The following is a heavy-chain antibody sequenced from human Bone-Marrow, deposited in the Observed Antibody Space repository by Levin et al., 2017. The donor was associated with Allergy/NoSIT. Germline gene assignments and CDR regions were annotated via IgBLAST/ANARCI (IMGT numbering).Heavy chain of an antibody. CDR1: DGSISSSNW. Sequence: SCGVSDGSISSSNWWTWVRQPPGKGLEWIGEIYHSGSTNYNPSLKSRVTISVEKSKNQFSLKLSSVTAADTAVYYCARRNVLAPGEDWFDPWGQGTLVTVSS. CDR3: ARRNVLAPGEDWFDP. V-gene: IGHV4-4*02. CDR2: IYHSGST. J-gene: IGHJ5*02. D-gene: IGHD7-27*01.